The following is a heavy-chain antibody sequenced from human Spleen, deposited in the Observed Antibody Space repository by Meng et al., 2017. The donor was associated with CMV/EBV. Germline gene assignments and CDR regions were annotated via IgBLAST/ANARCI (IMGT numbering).Heavy chain of an antibody. CDR2: IIPIFGTA. CDR1: GGTFSSYA. Sequence: SVKVSCKASGGTFSSYAISWVRQAPGQGLEWMGGIIPIFGTANYAQKFQGRVTITTDESTSTAYMELSSLRSEDTAVYYCARDRVFTYGSGGARWYFDFWGRGTLVTVSS. CDR3: ARDRVFTYGSGGARWYFDF. D-gene: IGHD6-19*01. V-gene: IGHV1-69*05. J-gene: IGHJ2*01.